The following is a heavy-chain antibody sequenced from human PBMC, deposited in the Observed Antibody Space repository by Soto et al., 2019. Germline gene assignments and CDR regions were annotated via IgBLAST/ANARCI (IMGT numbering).Heavy chain of an antibody. J-gene: IGHJ6*02. CDR2: IIPVFGTA. D-gene: IGHD4-17*01. CDR3: ARGDATKIVVTTYYAMDV. Sequence: QVQLVQSGAEVKKPGSSVKVSCKASGGSLSNYGISWVRQAPGQGLEWMGGIIPVFGTANYAQKFQGRVTITAXKXTXIXXMAVTSLRSEDTAVYYCARGDATKIVVTTYYAMDVWGQGTTVTVSS. V-gene: IGHV1-69*14. CDR1: GGSLSNYG.